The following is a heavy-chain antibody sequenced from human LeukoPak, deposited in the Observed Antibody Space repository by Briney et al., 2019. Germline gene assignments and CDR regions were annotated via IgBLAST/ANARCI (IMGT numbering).Heavy chain of an antibody. Sequence: GRSLRLSCAASGFTFSSYAMHWVRQAPGKGLEWVAVISYDGSNKYYADSVKGRFTISRDNSKNTLYLQMNSLRAEDTAVYYCARPGGATIVLYFQHWGQGTLVTVSS. J-gene: IGHJ1*01. CDR1: GFTFSSYA. CDR2: ISYDGSNK. CDR3: ARPGGATIVLYFQH. D-gene: IGHD4/OR15-4a*01. V-gene: IGHV3-30-3*01.